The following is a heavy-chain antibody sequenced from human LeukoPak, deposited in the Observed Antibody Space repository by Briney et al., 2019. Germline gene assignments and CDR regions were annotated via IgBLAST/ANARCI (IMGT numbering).Heavy chain of an antibody. Sequence: PSETLSLTCAVSGYSISSGYYWGWIRQPPGKGLEWIGSIYHSGSTYYNPSLKSRVTISVDTSKNQFSLKLSSVTAADTAVYYCARRPRGYSYGWSDYWGQGTLVTVSS. CDR2: IYHSGST. CDR1: GYSISSGYY. D-gene: IGHD5-18*01. V-gene: IGHV4-38-2*01. J-gene: IGHJ4*02. CDR3: ARRPRGYSYGWSDY.